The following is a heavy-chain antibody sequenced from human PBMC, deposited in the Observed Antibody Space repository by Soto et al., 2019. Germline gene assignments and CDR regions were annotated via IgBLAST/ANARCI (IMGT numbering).Heavy chain of an antibody. CDR1: GGSISSGGYY. CDR2: IYYSGST. J-gene: IGHJ6*03. V-gene: IGHV4-31*03. D-gene: IGHD2-15*01. Sequence: QSQTLSLTCTVSGGSISSGGYYWSWIRQHPGKGLEWIGYIYYSGSTYYNPSLKSRVTISVDTSKNQFSLKLSSVTAADTAVYYCARTTKYCSGGSCQRAYYYYYMDVWGKGTTVTVSS. CDR3: ARTTKYCSGGSCQRAYYYYYMDV.